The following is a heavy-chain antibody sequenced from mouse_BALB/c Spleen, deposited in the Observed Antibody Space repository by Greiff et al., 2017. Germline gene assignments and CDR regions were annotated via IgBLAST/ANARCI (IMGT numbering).Heavy chain of an antibody. CDR2: ISSGGSYT. CDR3: ARHGGNYVGFDY. J-gene: IGHJ2*01. Sequence: EVKLVESGGGLVKPGGSLKLSCAASGFTFSSYAMSWVRQTPEKRLEWVATISSGGSYTYYPDSVKGRFTISRDNAKNTLYLQMSSLRSEDTAMYYCARHGGNYVGFDYWGQGTTLTVSS. D-gene: IGHD2-1*01. V-gene: IGHV5-9-3*01. CDR1: GFTFSSYA.